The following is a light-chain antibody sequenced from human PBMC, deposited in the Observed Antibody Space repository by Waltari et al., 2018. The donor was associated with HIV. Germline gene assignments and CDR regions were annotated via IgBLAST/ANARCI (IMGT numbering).Light chain of an antibody. CDR1: TAPVTTDFF. Sequence: QPVVTQEPSLTVSPGGTVTLTCASNTAPVTTDFFPNWFQQKPAQAPRALIFSTTKKHSWTPARFSGSLLGGKAALTLSAVQPGDEADYYCLLYYGGVWVFGGGTKLTVL. J-gene: IGLJ3*02. CDR3: LLYYGGVWV. CDR2: STT. V-gene: IGLV7-43*01.